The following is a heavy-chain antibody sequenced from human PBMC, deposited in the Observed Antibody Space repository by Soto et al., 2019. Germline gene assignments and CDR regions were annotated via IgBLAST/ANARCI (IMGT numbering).Heavy chain of an antibody. CDR3: ATDPTQKPYDSSSVEFGI. J-gene: IGHJ3*02. CDR1: GYTLAELS. D-gene: IGHD6-6*01. Sequence: ASVKVSRKVSGYTLAELSMHWVRQAPGKGLEWMGGFDPEDGETIYAQKFQGRVTMTEDTSTDAAYMELSSLRSEDTAVYYCATDPTQKPYDSSSVEFGIWGQGTMVTVSS. V-gene: IGHV1-24*01. CDR2: FDPEDGET.